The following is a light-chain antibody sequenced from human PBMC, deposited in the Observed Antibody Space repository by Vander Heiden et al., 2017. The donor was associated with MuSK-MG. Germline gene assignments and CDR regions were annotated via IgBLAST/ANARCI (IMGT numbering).Light chain of an antibody. CDR1: QRISSY. J-gene: IGKJ1*01. V-gene: IGKV1-39*01. Sequence: DIQMTQSPSSLSASVGDRVTITCRASQRISSYLTWYQQKRGKAPKVLIYAASSLQSGVPSRFSGSGSGTDFTLTISRLQPEDFATYYCQQSDSSPRTFGQGTKVEIK. CDR3: QQSDSSPRT. CDR2: AAS.